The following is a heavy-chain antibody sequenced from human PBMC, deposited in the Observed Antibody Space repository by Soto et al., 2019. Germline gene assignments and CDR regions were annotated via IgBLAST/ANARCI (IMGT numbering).Heavy chain of an antibody. J-gene: IGHJ4*02. Sequence: SETLSLTCTVSGGSISSGGYFWSWIRQPPGKGLEWIGHVYNIGSTYSNPSLTSRVTISVDTSKNQFSLKLSSVTAADMAVYNCARQTAHRRWLQLSYYFDYWGQGTLVTVSS. CDR2: VYNIGST. V-gene: IGHV4-30-4*01. D-gene: IGHD5-12*01. CDR3: ARQTAHRRWLQLSYYFDY. CDR1: GGSISSGGYF.